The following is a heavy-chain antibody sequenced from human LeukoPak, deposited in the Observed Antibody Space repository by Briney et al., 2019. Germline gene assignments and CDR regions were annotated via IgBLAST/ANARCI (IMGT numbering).Heavy chain of an antibody. CDR2: ISGSGGNT. D-gene: IGHD1-1*01. CDR3: VRGGLEPFDI. Sequence: GGSLRLSCAASGFTFGSYAMSWVRQAPGRGLEWVSAISGSGGNTYYADSVKGRFTISRDNSKNTLYLQMNSLRAEDTAVYYCVRGGLEPFDIWGQGTMVTVSS. V-gene: IGHV3-23*01. CDR1: GFTFGSYA. J-gene: IGHJ3*02.